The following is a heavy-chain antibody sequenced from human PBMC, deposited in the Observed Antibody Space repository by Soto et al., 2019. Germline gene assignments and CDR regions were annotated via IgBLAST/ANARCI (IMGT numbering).Heavy chain of an antibody. V-gene: IGHV5-51*01. CDR1: GYSFTSYW. D-gene: IGHD3-22*01. J-gene: IGHJ6*02. Sequence: GESLKISCKGSGYSFTSYWIGWVRQMPGKGLEWMWIIYPGDSDTRYSPSFQGQVTISADKSISTAYLQWSSLKASDTDMYYCARHQGYDSSGYYYTPTYYYGMDVWGQGTTVTVSS. CDR3: ARHQGYDSSGYYYTPTYYYGMDV. CDR2: IYPGDSDT.